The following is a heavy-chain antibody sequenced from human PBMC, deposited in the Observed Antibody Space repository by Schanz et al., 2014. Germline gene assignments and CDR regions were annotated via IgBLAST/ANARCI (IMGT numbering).Heavy chain of an antibody. Sequence: DVQLLESGGGLVQPGGSLRLSCAASGFSIRNHDMHWVRQATGAGLEWVSAIGTAGDTFYLDSVKGRFTISRENAKNSLYLQMNSLRAGDTAVYYCASPSGYSDYGTYFDFWGQGTLVTVSS. D-gene: IGHD5-12*01. CDR1: GFSIRNHD. CDR2: IGTAGDT. CDR3: ASPSGYSDYGTYFDF. J-gene: IGHJ4*02. V-gene: IGHV3-13*04.